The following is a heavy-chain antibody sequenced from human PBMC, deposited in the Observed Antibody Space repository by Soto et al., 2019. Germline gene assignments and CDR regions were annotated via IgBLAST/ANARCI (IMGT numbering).Heavy chain of an antibody. CDR3: ARVFLDFVILEVDYFYGMDV. D-gene: IGHD3-3*01. CDR2: ISAYNGNT. V-gene: IGHV1-18*04. Sequence: ASVKVSCKASGYTFTSYGISWVRQAPGQGLEWMGWISAYNGNTNYARKLQGRVTMTTDTSTSTAYMELRSPRSDDTAVYYCARVFLDFVILEVDYFYGMDVWGQGMTVTVCS. J-gene: IGHJ6*01. CDR1: GYTFTSYG.